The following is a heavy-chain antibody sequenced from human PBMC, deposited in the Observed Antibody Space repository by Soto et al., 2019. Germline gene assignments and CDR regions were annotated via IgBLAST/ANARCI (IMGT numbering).Heavy chain of an antibody. CDR2: IDPRDSYS. D-gene: IGHD2-8*01. V-gene: IGHV5-10-1*01. CDR3: ASLSTGFCTKTTCQHYFGMDV. J-gene: IGHJ6*02. CDR1: GYTFSAFW. Sequence: GESLKISCQASGYTFSAFWITWVRQMPGKGLEWMATIDPRDSYSNYSLSFQGHVTISADKSIGSAYLHWSTLEASDTAIYYCASLSTGFCTKTTCQHYFGMDVWGQGTTVTVSS.